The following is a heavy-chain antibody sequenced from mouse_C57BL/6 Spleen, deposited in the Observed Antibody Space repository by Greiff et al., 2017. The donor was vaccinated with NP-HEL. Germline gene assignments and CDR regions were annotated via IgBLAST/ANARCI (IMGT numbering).Heavy chain of an antibody. D-gene: IGHD1-1*01. CDR2: IDPYDSYT. CDR1: GYTFTSYW. J-gene: IGHJ4*01. Sequence: VQLQQSGAELVMPGASVKLSCKASGYTFTSYWMHWVKQRPGQGLEWIGEIDPYDSYTNYNQKFKGKSKLTVDKSSSTAYMQLSSLTSADSAVYYYASSYYGSSLYAVDDWGQGTSVTVSS. V-gene: IGHV1-69*01. CDR3: ASSYYGSSLYAVDD.